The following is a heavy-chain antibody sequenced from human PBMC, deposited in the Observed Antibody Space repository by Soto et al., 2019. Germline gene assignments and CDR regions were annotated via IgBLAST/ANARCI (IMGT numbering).Heavy chain of an antibody. J-gene: IGHJ6*02. CDR2: ISGSGGST. V-gene: IGHV3-23*01. Sequence: GGSLRLSCAASGFTFSSYAMSWVRQAPGKGLEWVSAISGSGGSTYYADSVKGRFTISRDNSKNTLYLQMNSLRAEDTAVYYCAKVVGSARLLRYYYYYGMDVWGQGTTVTVSS. CDR1: GFTFSSYA. D-gene: IGHD6-6*01. CDR3: AKVVGSARLLRYYYYYGMDV.